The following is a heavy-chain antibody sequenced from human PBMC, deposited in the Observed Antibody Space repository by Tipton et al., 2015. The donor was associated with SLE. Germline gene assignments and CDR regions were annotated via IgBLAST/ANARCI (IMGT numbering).Heavy chain of an antibody. J-gene: IGHJ6*02. CDR3: ARDRPGAAIPVGYGMDV. CDR1: GFTFSSYW. V-gene: IGHV3-74*01. Sequence: SLRLSCAASGFTFSSYWMHWVRQAPGKGLVWVSRVNGDGTITDYADSVRGRFTISRDNAKNTLYLQMNSLRAEDTAMYYCARDRPGAAIPVGYGMDVWGQGTTVTVSS. CDR2: VNGDGTIT. D-gene: IGHD2-21*01.